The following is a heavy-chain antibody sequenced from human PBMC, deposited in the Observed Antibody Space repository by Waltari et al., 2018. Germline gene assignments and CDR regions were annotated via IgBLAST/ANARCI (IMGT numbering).Heavy chain of an antibody. CDR3: AKDGEATVASTIYYYYMDV. CDR1: GSSFCSYG. J-gene: IGHJ6*03. V-gene: IGHV3-30*18. Sequence: QVQVVESGGGVAQPGRSLRLACAAPGSSFCSYGMYCVGRAPGKGLELVAYISLDGSNKYYSDSVKGRFTISRDNSKNTVYLQMNSLGAEDTADYYCAKDGEATVASTIYYYYMDVWGKRTTVTFS. D-gene: IGHD2-2*01. CDR2: ISLDGSNK.